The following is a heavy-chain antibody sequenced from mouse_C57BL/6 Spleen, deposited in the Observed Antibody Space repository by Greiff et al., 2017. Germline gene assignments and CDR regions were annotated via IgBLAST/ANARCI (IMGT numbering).Heavy chain of an antibody. CDR3: ARVTTVDPWYFDV. D-gene: IGHD1-1*01. CDR1: GFTFSDYY. CDR2: INYDGSST. V-gene: IGHV5-16*01. Sequence: EVKLVESEGGLVQPGSSMKLSCTASGFTFSDYYMAWVRQVPEKGLEWVANINYDGSSTFYLDSLKSRFIISRDNAKNILYLQMSSLKSEDTAPYYCARVTTVDPWYFDVWGTGTTVTVSS. J-gene: IGHJ1*03.